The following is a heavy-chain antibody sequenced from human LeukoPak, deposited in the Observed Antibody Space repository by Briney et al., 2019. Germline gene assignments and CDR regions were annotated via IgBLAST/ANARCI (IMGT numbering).Heavy chain of an antibody. Sequence: SGGSLRLSCAASGFTFSSYAMSWVRQAPGKGLEWVAFISYDGSNKYYADSVKGRFTISRDNSKNTLYLQMNSLRAEDTAVYYCAKDGALTGFYSGYYGMDVWGQGTTVTVSS. J-gene: IGHJ6*02. CDR2: ISYDGSNK. V-gene: IGHV3-30*18. CDR3: AKDGALTGFYSGYYGMDV. CDR1: GFTFSSYA. D-gene: IGHD3-9*01.